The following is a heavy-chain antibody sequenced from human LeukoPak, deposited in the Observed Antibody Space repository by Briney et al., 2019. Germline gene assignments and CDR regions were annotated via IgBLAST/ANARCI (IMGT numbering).Heavy chain of an antibody. CDR3: ANDGAYYDINTYAFDI. V-gene: IGHV3-48*03. Sequence: GGSLRLSCAASGFTFSSYEMHWVRQAPGKGLEWVSYISSSGSTIYYADSVKGRFTISRDNSKNTLYLQMNSLRAEDTAVYYCANDGAYYDINTYAFDIWGQGTMVTVSS. D-gene: IGHD3-22*01. J-gene: IGHJ3*02. CDR2: ISSSGSTI. CDR1: GFTFSSYE.